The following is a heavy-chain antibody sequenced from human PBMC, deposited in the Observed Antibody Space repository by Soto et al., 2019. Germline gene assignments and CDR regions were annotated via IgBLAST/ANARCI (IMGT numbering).Heavy chain of an antibody. V-gene: IGHV3-30-3*01. D-gene: IGHD6-6*01. CDR3: ARDPGTLSSIAARDYYGIDV. Sequence: GGSLRLSCAASGFTFSSYAMHWVRQAPGKGLEWVAVISYDGSNKYYADSVKGRFTISRDNSKNTLYLQMNSLRAEDTAVYYCARDPGTLSSIAARDYYGIDVWGQGTTVTVSS. CDR2: ISYDGSNK. J-gene: IGHJ6*02. CDR1: GFTFSSYA.